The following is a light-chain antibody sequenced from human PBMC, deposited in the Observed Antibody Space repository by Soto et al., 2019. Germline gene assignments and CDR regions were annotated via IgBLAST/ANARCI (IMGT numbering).Light chain of an antibody. CDR2: DAS. Sequence: IQMTQSPSTLSASVGDRVTITCRASHNIERWMAWYQQKPGKAPSLLIFDASTLHSGVPSRFSGSGSGTDFTLTISRLEPEDFAVYYCAQYGSSPRTFGQGTKVEV. CDR3: AQYGSSPRT. J-gene: IGKJ1*01. V-gene: IGKV1-5*01. CDR1: HNIERW.